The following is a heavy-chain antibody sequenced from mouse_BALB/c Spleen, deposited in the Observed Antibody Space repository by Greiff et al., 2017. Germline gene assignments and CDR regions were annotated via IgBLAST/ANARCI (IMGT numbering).Heavy chain of an antibody. CDR1: GYTFTDYW. J-gene: IGHJ4*01. Sequence: QVQLQQPGAELVMPGASVKMSCKASGYTFTDYWMHWVKQRPGQGLEWIGAIDTSDSYTSYNQKFKGKATLTVDESSSTAYMQLSSLTSEDSAVYCCARRGDAMDYWGEGTSVTVSS. CDR3: ARRGDAMDY. CDR2: IDTSDSYT. V-gene: IGHV1-69*01.